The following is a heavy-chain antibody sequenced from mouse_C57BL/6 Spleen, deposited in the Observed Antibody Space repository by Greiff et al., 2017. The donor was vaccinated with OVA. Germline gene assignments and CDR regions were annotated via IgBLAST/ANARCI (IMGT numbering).Heavy chain of an antibody. D-gene: IGHD1-3*01. CDR1: GYAFSSSW. J-gene: IGHJ2*01. V-gene: IGHV1-82*01. CDR2: IYPGDGDT. CDR3: ARSLTSFDY. Sequence: QVQLKESGPELVKPGASVKISCKASGYAFSSSWMNWVKQRPGKGLEWIGRIYPGDGDTNYNGKFKGKATLTADKSSSTAYMQLSSLTSEDSAVYFCARSLTSFDYWGQGTTLTVSS.